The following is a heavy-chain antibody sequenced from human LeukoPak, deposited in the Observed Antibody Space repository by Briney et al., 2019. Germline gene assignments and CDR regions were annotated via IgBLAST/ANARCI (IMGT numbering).Heavy chain of an antibody. CDR1: GGSISSGGYY. D-gene: IGHD3-10*01. CDR3: ARTLYGIDAFDI. CDR2: IYYSGST. V-gene: IGHV4-31*03. J-gene: IGHJ3*02. Sequence: PSETLSLTCTVSGGSISSGGYYWRWIRLHPGKGLEWIGYIYYSGSTYYNPSLKSRVTISVDTSKNQFSLKLSSVTAADTAVYYCARTLYGIDAFDIWGQGTMVTVSS.